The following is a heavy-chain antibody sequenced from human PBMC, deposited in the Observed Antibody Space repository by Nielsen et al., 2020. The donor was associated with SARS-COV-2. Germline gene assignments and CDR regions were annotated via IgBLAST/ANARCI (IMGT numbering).Heavy chain of an antibody. D-gene: IGHD2-15*01. CDR1: GFTFSYYG. V-gene: IGHV3-30*02. CDR3: AKGEDIVVVVAATPSDY. CDR2: IWYDGSNK. Sequence: GESLKISCAASGFTFSYYGMHWVRQAPGKGLEWVAVIWYDGSNKYYADSVKGRFTISRDNSKNTLYLQMNSLRAEDTAVYYCAKGEDIVVVVAATPSDYWGQGTLVTVSS. J-gene: IGHJ4*02.